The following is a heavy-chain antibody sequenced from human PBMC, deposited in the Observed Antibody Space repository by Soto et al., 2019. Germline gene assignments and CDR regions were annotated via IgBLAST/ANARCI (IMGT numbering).Heavy chain of an antibody. J-gene: IGHJ5*02. D-gene: IGHD3-22*01. V-gene: IGHV4-31*03. Sequence: QSRTCTVSGGSISSGGYYWSWISQHPGKGLEWIGYIYYSGSTYYNPSLKSRVTISLDTSKNQFSLKLSSVTAADTAVYYCARYPSADSSGFIDPWGQGTLVPVSS. CDR1: GGSISSGGYY. CDR3: ARYPSADSSGFIDP. CDR2: IYYSGST.